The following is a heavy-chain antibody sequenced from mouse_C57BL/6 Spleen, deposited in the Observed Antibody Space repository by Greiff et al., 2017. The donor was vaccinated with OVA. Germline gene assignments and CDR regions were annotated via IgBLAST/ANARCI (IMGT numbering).Heavy chain of an antibody. CDR2: IRLKSDNYAT. CDR3: TGDLSMDY. CDR1: GFTFSNYW. V-gene: IGHV6-3*01. Sequence: EVKLQESGGGLVQPGGSMKLSCVASGFTFSNYWMNWVRQSPEKGLEWVAQIRLKSDNYATPYAESVKGRFTNSRDDSKSSVYLQMNNLRAEDTGIYYCTGDLSMDYWGQGTSVTVSS. J-gene: IGHJ4*01.